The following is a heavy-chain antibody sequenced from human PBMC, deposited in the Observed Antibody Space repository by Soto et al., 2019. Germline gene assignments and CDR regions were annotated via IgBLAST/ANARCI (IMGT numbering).Heavy chain of an antibody. CDR1: GHTFTGYY. V-gene: IGHV1-2*04. J-gene: IGHJ6*01. Sequence: ASVKVSCKASGHTFTGYYMHWVRQAPGQGLEWMGWINPNSGGTNYAQTFQGWVTMTRGTSISTAYMELSSLRSEDTAVNYCARDLITMVRGVIIYYGMDVWGQGTTVTVSS. CDR3: ARDLITMVRGVIIYYGMDV. CDR2: INPNSGGT. D-gene: IGHD3-10*01.